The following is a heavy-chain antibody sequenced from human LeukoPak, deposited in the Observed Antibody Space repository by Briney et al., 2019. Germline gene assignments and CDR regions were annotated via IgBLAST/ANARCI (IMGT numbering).Heavy chain of an antibody. CDR2: IYYSGST. J-gene: IGHJ4*02. CDR3: ARGPTIQLWFDY. V-gene: IGHV4-31*03. D-gene: IGHD5-18*01. Sequence: SETLSLTCTVSGRSFSSGGCSWSWIHQHPGKCLEWIGYIYYSGSTYYNPSLKSRVTISVDTSKNQFSLKLSSVTAADTAVYYCARGPTIQLWFDYWGQGTLVTVSS. CDR1: GRSFSSGGCS.